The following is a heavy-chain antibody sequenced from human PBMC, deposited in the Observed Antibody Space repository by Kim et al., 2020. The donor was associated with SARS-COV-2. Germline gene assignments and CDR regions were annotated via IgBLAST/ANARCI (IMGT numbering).Heavy chain of an antibody. V-gene: IGHV5-51*01. J-gene: IGHJ4*02. Sequence: TSSPSFQGQVTISADKSISTAYLQWSSLKASDTAMYYCARHEGQQQLADYWGQGTLVTVSS. D-gene: IGHD6-13*01. CDR3: ARHEGQQQLADY.